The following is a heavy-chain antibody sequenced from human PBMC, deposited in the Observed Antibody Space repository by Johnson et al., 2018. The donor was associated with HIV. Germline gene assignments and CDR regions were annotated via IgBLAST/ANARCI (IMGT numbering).Heavy chain of an antibody. J-gene: IGHJ3*02. Sequence: EQLVESGGGVVRPGGSLRISCVASGFKFYEYDVSWVRQVPGKGLEWVANIKQDGSEKYYVDSVKGRFTISRDNAKNSLYLQLNSLRAEDTAVYYCARDEAAVRMVANDAFDIWGQGTMVTVSS. D-gene: IGHD6-13*01. V-gene: IGHV3-7*05. CDR3: ARDEAAVRMVANDAFDI. CDR1: GFKFYEYD. CDR2: IKQDGSEK.